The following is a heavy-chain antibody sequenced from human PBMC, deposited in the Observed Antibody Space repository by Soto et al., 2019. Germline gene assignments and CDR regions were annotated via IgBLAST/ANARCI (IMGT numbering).Heavy chain of an antibody. CDR2: ISGSGGST. J-gene: IGHJ6*02. V-gene: IGHV3-23*01. CDR1: GFTFRNYA. CDR3: AKTTVIVGYYYGMDV. Sequence: EVQLLESGGGWVQPGGFLRLSCAASGFTFRNYAMSWVRQAPGKGLEWVSTISGSGGSTYYADSVKGRFNISRDNSQNTLYLQMNSLRAEDTAVYYCAKTTVIVGYYYGMDVWGQGTTVTVSS. D-gene: IGHD4-17*01.